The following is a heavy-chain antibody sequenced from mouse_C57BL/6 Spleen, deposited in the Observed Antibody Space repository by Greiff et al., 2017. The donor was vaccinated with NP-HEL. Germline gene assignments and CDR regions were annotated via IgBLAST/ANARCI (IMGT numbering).Heavy chain of an antibody. CDR2: INPNNGGT. CDR3: ATQEAVVDWYFDV. D-gene: IGHD1-1*01. CDR1: GYTFTDYY. J-gene: IGHJ1*03. Sequence: EVQLQQSGPELVKPGASVKISCKASGYTFTDYYMNWVKQSHGKSLEWIGDINPNNGGTSYNQKFKGKATLTVDKSSSTAYMELRSLTSEDSAVYYCATQEAVVDWYFDVWGTGTTVTVSS. V-gene: IGHV1-26*01.